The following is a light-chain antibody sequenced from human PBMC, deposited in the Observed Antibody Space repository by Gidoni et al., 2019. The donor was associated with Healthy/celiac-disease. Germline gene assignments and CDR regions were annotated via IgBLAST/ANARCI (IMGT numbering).Light chain of an antibody. CDR3: YSAADNTLV. CDR2: KDS. Sequence: SYELTQPSSVSVSPGQTARITCSGDVLAKKYARWFQQKPGQAPVLVIYKDSERPSGIPERFSGSSSGNTVTLTISGAQVEDEADYYCYSAADNTLVFGGGTKLTVL. CDR1: VLAKKY. V-gene: IGLV3-27*01. J-gene: IGLJ3*02.